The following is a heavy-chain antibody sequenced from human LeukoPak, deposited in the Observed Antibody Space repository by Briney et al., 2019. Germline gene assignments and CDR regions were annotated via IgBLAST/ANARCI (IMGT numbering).Heavy chain of an antibody. CDR2: INWNGASR. CDR1: GFTFDDYG. D-gene: IGHD5-18*01. Sequence: GGSLRLSCVASGFTFDDYGMSWVRQAPGQGPEWVSDINWNGASRRYADSVKGRFTISRDNAKNSLYLQMNSLRADDTALYFCARLHRYGYYYYYMDVWGKGTTVSVSS. J-gene: IGHJ6*03. V-gene: IGHV3-20*04. CDR3: ARLHRYGYYYYYMDV.